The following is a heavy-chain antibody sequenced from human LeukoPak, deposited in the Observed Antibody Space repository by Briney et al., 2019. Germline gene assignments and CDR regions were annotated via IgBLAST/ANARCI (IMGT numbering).Heavy chain of an antibody. V-gene: IGHV1-18*01. D-gene: IGHD3-10*01. CDR1: GHPFISCG. CDR2: ISAYNGKT. J-gene: IGHJ4*02. CDR3: ARDHEDVYGSGSYKL. Sequence: ASVKVSCKAAGHPFISCGISWARQATGQGLEWMGWISAYNGKTEFAQRFQDRVTMTTGTSTTTAYMGLRSLRSDDTAMYYCARDHEDVYGSGSYKLWGQGTRVTVSS.